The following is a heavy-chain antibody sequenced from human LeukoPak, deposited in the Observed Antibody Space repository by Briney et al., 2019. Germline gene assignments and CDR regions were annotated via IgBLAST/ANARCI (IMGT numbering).Heavy chain of an antibody. CDR2: IRSKANSYAT. Sequence: PGGSLRLSCAASGFTFSGSAMHWVRQASGKGLEWVGRIRSKANSYATAYAASVKGRFTISRDDSKNTAYLQMNSLRAEDTAVYYCAKARPAAIRGYYFDYWGQGTLVTVSS. CDR3: AKARPAAIRGYYFDY. V-gene: IGHV3-73*01. CDR1: GFTFSGSA. J-gene: IGHJ4*02. D-gene: IGHD2-2*02.